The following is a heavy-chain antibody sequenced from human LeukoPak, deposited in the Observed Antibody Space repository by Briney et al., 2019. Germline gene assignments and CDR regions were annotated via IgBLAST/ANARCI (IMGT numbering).Heavy chain of an antibody. V-gene: IGHV3-21*01. D-gene: IGHD1-1*01. CDR3: ARCQTNTEDPDAFDI. CDR2: ISSSSSYI. CDR1: GFTFSSYS. J-gene: IGHJ3*02. Sequence: PGGSLRLSCAASGFTFSSYSMNWVRQAPGKGLEWVSSISSSSSYIYYADSVKGRFTISRDNAKNSLYLQMNSLRAEDTAVYYCARCQTNTEDPDAFDIWGQGTMVTVSS.